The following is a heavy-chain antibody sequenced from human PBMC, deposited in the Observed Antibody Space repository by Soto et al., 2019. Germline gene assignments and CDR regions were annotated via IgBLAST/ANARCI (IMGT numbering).Heavy chain of an antibody. CDR2: ISAYNGNT. CDR3: ARDGVDLNLLAF. Sequence: AASVKVSCKASGSTFTRPGISCVRQAPGQGLELMGWISAYNGNTNYAQKLQGRVTMTTDTSTSTAYMELRSLRSDDTAVYYCARDGVDLNLLAFWRQGTSVTVSA. CDR1: GSTFTRPG. J-gene: IGHJ5*01. V-gene: IGHV1-18*01.